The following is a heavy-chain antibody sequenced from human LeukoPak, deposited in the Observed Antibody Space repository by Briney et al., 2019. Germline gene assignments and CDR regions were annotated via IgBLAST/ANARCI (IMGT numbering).Heavy chain of an antibody. D-gene: IGHD3-10*01. V-gene: IGHV4-39*01. CDR3: ARQLMVRGVINDY. Sequence: SETLSLTCTVSGGSISSSSYYWGWIRQPPGKGLEWIGSIYYSGSTYYNPPLKSRVTISVDTSKNQFSLKLSSVTAADTAVYYCARQLMVRGVINDYWGQGTLVTVSS. CDR1: GGSISSSSYY. CDR2: IYYSGST. J-gene: IGHJ4*02.